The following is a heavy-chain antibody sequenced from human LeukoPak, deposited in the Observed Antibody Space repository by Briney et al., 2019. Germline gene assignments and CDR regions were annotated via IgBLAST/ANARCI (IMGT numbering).Heavy chain of an antibody. Sequence: ASVKVSCKASGYTFTSYGISWVRQAPGQGLEWMGWISAYNGNTNYAQKLQGRVTMTTDTSTSTAYMELRSLRSDDTAVYYCARDGEDTAIPTSYYYYYMDVWGKGTTVTVSS. D-gene: IGHD5-18*01. V-gene: IGHV1-18*01. CDR1: GYTFTSYG. CDR2: ISAYNGNT. J-gene: IGHJ6*03. CDR3: ARDGEDTAIPTSYYYYYMDV.